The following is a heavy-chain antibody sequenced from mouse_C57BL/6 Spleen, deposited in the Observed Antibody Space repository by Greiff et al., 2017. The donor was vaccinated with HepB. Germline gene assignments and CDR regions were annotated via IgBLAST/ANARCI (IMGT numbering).Heavy chain of an antibody. CDR2: ISDGGSYT. V-gene: IGHV5-4*01. J-gene: IGHJ1*03. D-gene: IGHD4-1*01. CDR1: GFTFSSYA. CDR3: ARESNWDWYFDV. Sequence: EVMLVESGGGLVKPGGSLKLSCAASGFTFSSYAMSWVRQTPEKRLEWVATISDGGSYTYYPDNVKGRFTISRDNAKNNLYLQMSHLKSEDTAMYYCARESNWDWYFDVWGTGTTVTVSS.